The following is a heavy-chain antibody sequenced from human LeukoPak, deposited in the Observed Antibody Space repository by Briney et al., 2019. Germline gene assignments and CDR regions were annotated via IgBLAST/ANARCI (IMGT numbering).Heavy chain of an antibody. D-gene: IGHD3-10*01. CDR1: GFTFSNYW. CDR3: ANSIAGGY. Sequence: PGGSLRLSCAASGFTFSNYWMSWVRQAPGKGLEWVANIKHDGSKTYYVDSVKGRFTISRDNAKNPLYLQMNSLRVEDTAAYYCANSIAGGYWGQGTLVTVSS. J-gene: IGHJ4*02. CDR2: IKHDGSKT. V-gene: IGHV3-7*02.